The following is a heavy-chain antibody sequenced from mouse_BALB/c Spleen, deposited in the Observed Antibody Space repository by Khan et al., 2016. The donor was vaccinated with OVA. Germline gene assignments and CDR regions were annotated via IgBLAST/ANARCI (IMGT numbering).Heavy chain of an antibody. CDR3: ARPSYGPWDCEV. D-gene: IGHD1-1*02. V-gene: IGHV14-3*02. J-gene: IGHJ1*01. CDR1: GFNIKDTY. CDR2: IAPATGNT. Sequence: VQLQQSGAELVKPGASVKLSCTASGFNIKDTYLHWVKQRPEQGLEWIGRIAPATGNTKYDPKFQGRATITSDTSSNTSYLQFNSLTSEDTAVYCGARPSYGPWDCEVWGAGTTVTVSS.